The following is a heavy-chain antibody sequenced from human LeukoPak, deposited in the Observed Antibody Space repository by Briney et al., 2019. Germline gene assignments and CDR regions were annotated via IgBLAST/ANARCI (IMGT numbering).Heavy chain of an antibody. D-gene: IGHD5-12*01. CDR2: IYTSYFT. CDR1: GDSMSGYS. J-gene: IGHJ4*02. CDR3: TIEIPYSGYPY. V-gene: IGHV4-4*07. Sequence: PSETLSLTCTISGDSMSGYSWSWLRQPAGRELERIGRIYTSYFTEYNLSLDGRVTMSIDTSKNQFSLMLDSVTAADTAVYYCTIEIPYSGYPYWGQGTLVTVSS.